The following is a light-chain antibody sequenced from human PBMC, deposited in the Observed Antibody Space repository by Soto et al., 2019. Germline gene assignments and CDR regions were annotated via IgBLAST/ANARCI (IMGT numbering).Light chain of an antibody. CDR2: MAS. V-gene: IGKV1-5*03. J-gene: IGKJ2*01. Sequence: DIQMTQSPSTLSASVGDRVTITCRASQSISNWLAWYQQKPGKAPNLLIYMASTLEDGVPSRFRGSGSGTEFTLTISSLQSDDFATYYCQHYYIYPYTFGQGTELEIK. CDR3: QHYYIYPYT. CDR1: QSISNW.